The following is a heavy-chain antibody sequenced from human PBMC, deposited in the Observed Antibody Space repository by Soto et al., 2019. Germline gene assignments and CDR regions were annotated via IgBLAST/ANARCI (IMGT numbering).Heavy chain of an antibody. Sequence: EVQLVESGGGLVKPGGSLRLSCTVLGFTLTNENMNWVRQAPGKGLEWVSSISSRSTFINYADSVKGRFTISRDNDKGLGYLPKNRLRGEDTAVDYCARGSPLSMIVVVGVDDFWGQGTLVTVSS. V-gene: IGHV3-21*06. CDR3: ARGSPLSMIVVVGVDDF. CDR1: GFTLTNEN. J-gene: IGHJ4*02. D-gene: IGHD3-22*01. CDR2: ISSRSTFI.